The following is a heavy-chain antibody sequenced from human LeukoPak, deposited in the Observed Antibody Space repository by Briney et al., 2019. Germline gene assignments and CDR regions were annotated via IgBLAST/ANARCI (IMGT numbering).Heavy chain of an antibody. CDR2: INHSGST. CDR3: ARGLYSSSWASLDY. Sequence: PSETLSLTCAVYGGSFSGYYWSWIRQPPGKGLEWIGEINHSGSTNYNPSLKSRVTISVDTSKNQFSLKLSSVTAADTAVYYCARGLYSSSWASLDYWGQGTLVTVSS. CDR1: GGSFSGYY. D-gene: IGHD6-13*01. V-gene: IGHV4-34*01. J-gene: IGHJ4*02.